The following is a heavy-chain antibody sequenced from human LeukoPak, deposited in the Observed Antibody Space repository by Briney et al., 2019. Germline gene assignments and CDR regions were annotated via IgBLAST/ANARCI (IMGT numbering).Heavy chain of an antibody. CDR2: MNPNSGNT. J-gene: IGHJ4*02. Sequence: ASVKVSCKASGYTFTSYDINWVRQATGQGLEWMGWMNPNSGNTGYAQKFQGRVTMTRNTSISTAYMELSSLGSEDTAVYYCARVRGYDPVRGFDYWGQGTLVTVSS. V-gene: IGHV1-8*01. CDR3: ARVRGYDPVRGFDY. CDR1: GYTFTSYD. D-gene: IGHD2-2*01.